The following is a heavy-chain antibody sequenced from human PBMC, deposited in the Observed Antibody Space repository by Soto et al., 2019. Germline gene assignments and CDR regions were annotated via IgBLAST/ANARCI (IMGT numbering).Heavy chain of an antibody. V-gene: IGHV3-23*01. CDR1: GFTFSSYA. CDR3: ASLITMVRGVITEPYYYYGMDV. CDR2: ISGSGGST. J-gene: IGHJ6*02. Sequence: GGSLRLSCAASGFTFSSYAMSWVRQAPGKGLEWVSAISGSGGSTYYADSVKGRFTISRDNSKNTLYLQMNSLRAEDTAVYYCASLITMVRGVITEPYYYYGMDVWGQGTTVTVSS. D-gene: IGHD3-10*01.